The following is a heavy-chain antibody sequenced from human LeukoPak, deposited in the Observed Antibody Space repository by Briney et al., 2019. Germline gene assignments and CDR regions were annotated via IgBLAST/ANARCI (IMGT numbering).Heavy chain of an antibody. D-gene: IGHD3-22*01. CDR3: ARRAYYDTSGYYPASGYFDL. Sequence: ASETLSLTCTVSGGSIFSYYFNWIRQPPGKGLEWIGYIYSNGITNYNPSLRSRGTIPIATSKNQFSLRLRSVTAADTAIYYCARRAYYDTSGYYPASGYFDLWGRGTLVTVS. CDR1: GGSIFSYY. CDR2: IYSNGIT. V-gene: IGHV4-4*08. J-gene: IGHJ2*01.